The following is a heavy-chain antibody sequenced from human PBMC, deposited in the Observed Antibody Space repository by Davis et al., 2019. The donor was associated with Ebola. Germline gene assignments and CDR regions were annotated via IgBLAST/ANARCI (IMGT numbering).Heavy chain of an antibody. J-gene: IGHJ5*01. D-gene: IGHD6-19*01. CDR1: GFTFSSYS. V-gene: IGHV3-21*01. CDR2: ISSSSSYI. Sequence: PGGSLRLSCAASGFTFSSYSMNWVRQAPGKGLEWVSSISSSSSYIYYADSVKGRFTSSRDNAKNSLYLQMNSLRAEDTAVYYCAREGYSSPHNRNWFDPWGQGTLVTVSS. CDR3: AREGYSSPHNRNWFDP.